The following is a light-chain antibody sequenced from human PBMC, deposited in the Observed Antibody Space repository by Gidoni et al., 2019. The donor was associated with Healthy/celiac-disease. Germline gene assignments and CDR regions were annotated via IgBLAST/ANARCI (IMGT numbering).Light chain of an antibody. Sequence: DNVMTQSPDSLAVSLGERATINCKSSQSVLYSSNNKNYLAWYQQKPGQPPKLLIYWASTRESGVPDRFSGSGSGTDFTLTISSLQAEDVAVYSCQQYHSTPFTFGPGTKVDIK. CDR2: WAS. CDR3: QQYHSTPFT. CDR1: QSVLYSSNNKNY. V-gene: IGKV4-1*01. J-gene: IGKJ3*01.